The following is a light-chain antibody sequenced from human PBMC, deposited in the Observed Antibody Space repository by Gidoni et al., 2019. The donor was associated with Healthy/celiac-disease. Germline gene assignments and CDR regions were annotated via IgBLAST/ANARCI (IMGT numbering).Light chain of an antibody. CDR3: MQALQTPLT. CDR2: LGS. CDR1: QSLLHSNGYNY. V-gene: IGKV2-28*01. J-gene: IGKJ4*01. Sequence: DIVMTQSPLSQPVTPGEPASISCRSSQSLLHSNGYNYLDWYLQKPGQSPQLLIYLGSNRASGVPDRFSGSGSGTDFTLKISRVEAEDVGVYYCMQALQTPLTFXGXTKVEIK.